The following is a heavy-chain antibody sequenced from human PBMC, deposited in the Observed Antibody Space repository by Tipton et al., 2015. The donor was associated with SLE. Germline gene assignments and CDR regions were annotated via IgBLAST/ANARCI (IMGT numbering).Heavy chain of an antibody. CDR1: GGSISSYY. CDR3: ARHLSKGMIVGY. CDR2: IYTSGST. J-gene: IGHJ4*02. V-gene: IGHV4-59*08. D-gene: IGHD1-26*01. Sequence: TLSLTCTVSGGSISSYYWSWIRQPPGKGLEWIGYIYTSGSTNYNPSLKSRVTISVDTSKNQFSLKLSSVTAADTAVYYCARHLSKGMIVGYWGQGTLVTVSS.